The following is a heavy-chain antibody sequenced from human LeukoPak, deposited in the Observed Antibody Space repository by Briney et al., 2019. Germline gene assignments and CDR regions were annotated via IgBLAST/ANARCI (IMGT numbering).Heavy chain of an antibody. V-gene: IGHV3-74*01. D-gene: IGHD6-6*01. CDR2: INTDGSST. CDR3: ARAKQLAPHAFDI. CDR1: GFTFSSYW. J-gene: IGHJ3*02. Sequence: PGRSLRLSCAASGFTFSSYWMHWVRQAAGKGLVWVSRINTDGSSTSYADSVKGRFTISRDHAKNTLYLQMNSLRAEDTAVYYCARAKQLAPHAFDIWGQGTMVTVSS.